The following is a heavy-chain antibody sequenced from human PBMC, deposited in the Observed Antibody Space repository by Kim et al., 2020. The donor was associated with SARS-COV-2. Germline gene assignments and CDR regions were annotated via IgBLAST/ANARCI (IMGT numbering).Heavy chain of an antibody. J-gene: IGHJ4*02. V-gene: IGHV1-18*01. CDR3: ARSRYYDSSGYDY. D-gene: IGHD3-22*01. Sequence: AQKLQGRVTMTTDTSTSTAYMGLRSLRSDDTAVYYCARSRYYDSSGYDYWGQGTLVTVSS.